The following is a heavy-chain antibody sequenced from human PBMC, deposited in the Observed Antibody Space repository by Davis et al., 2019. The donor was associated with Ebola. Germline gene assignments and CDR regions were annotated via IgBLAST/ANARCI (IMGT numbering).Heavy chain of an antibody. J-gene: IGHJ6*03. Sequence: PGGSLRLSCVGSEFTFRSYWFHWVRQAPGKGLEWVSSISSSSSYIYYADSVKGRFTLSRDNAKNSLYLQMNSLRAEDTAVYYCARDSGYYDFWSGYHGNYYMDVWGKGTTVTVSS. V-gene: IGHV3-21*01. CDR3: ARDSGYYDFWSGYHGNYYMDV. D-gene: IGHD3-3*01. CDR1: EFTFRSYW. CDR2: ISSSSSYI.